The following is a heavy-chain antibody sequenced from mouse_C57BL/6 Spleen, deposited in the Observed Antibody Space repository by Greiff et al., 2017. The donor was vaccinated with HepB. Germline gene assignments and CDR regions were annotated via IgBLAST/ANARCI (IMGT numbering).Heavy chain of an antibody. D-gene: IGHD1-1*01. CDR3: SSGCDGSSQPPGFAY. J-gene: IGHJ3*01. CDR2: IYPRSGNT. V-gene: IGHV1-81*01. CDR1: GYTFTSYG. Sequence: VQLQQSGAELARPGASVKLSCKASGYTFTSYGISWVKQRTGQGLEWIGEIYPRSGNTYYNEKFKGKATLTADKSSSTAYMELSSLTSEDSAVYFCSSGCDGSSQPPGFAYWGQGTLVTVSA.